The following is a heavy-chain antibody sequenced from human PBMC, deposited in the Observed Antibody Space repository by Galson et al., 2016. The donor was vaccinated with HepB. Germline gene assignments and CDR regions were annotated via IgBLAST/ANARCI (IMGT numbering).Heavy chain of an antibody. CDR2: IRKRSNGYTT. CDR1: GLTFSTFDMSW. D-gene: IGHD2/OR15-2a*01. Sequence: SLRLSCAASGLTFSTFDMSWMDWVRQAPGKGLEWVGRIRKRSNGYTTEYGASVKGRFSVSRDDSENTMYLQMDSLKSENTAVYYCARGTSFIRNIGTLELWGRGTLVTVSS. CDR3: ARGTSFIRNIGTLEL. J-gene: IGHJ1*01. V-gene: IGHV3-72*01.